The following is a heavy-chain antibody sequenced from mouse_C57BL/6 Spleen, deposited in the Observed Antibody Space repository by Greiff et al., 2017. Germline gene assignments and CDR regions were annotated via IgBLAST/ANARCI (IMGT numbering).Heavy chain of an antibody. V-gene: IGHV1-53*01. CDR3: AREAYDYDGVAY. D-gene: IGHD2-4*01. CDR2: INPSNGGT. Sequence: VKLQQPGTELVKPGASVKLSCKASGYTFTSYWMHWVKQRPGQGLEWIGNINPSNGGTNYNEKFKSKATLTVDKSSSTAYMQLSSLTSEDSAVYFCAREAYDYDGVAYWGQGTLVTVSA. CDR1: GYTFTSYW. J-gene: IGHJ3*01.